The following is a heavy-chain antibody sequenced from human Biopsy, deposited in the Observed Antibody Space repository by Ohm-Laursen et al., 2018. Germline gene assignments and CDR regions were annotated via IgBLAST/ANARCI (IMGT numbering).Heavy chain of an antibody. V-gene: IGHV3-23*01. Sequence: SLRLSCTASGFTYTTFAMSWVRQAPGKGPEWVSTISANGATSYYADSVKGRFTISRDNSKNTLYLQMNSVRADDTAIYYCAKGGSITIFGVVINYCFDPWGQGTRVTVSS. CDR2: ISANGATS. CDR3: AKGGSITIFGVVINYCFDP. J-gene: IGHJ5*02. D-gene: IGHD3-3*01. CDR1: GFTYTTFA.